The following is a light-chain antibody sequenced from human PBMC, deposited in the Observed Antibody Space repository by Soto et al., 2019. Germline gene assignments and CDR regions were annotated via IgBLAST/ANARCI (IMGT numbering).Light chain of an antibody. Sequence: DIQMTQSPSSLSASVGDRITITCRASQSLGDYLNWYQQKPGVAPKLLIYRPSTVQSGVPSRFSGSGSGTQFTLTISGLRPEDFATYFCQQGQATPYTFGQGT. CDR1: QSLGDY. J-gene: IGKJ2*01. CDR3: QQGQATPYT. V-gene: IGKV1-39*01. CDR2: RPS.